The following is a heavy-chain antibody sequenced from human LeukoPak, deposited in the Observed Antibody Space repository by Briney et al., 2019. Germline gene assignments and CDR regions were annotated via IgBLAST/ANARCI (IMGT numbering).Heavy chain of an antibody. CDR1: GYTFTSYA. J-gene: IGHJ4*02. D-gene: IGHD3-10*01. CDR3: ARGGLWFGSLGLYFDY. V-gene: IGHV1-3*01. Sequence: ASVKVSCKASGYTFTSYAMHWVRQAPGQRLEWMGWINAGNGNTKYSQKFQGRVTSTRDTSASTAYMELSSLRSEDTAVYYCARGGLWFGSLGLYFDYWGQGTLVTVSS. CDR2: INAGNGNT.